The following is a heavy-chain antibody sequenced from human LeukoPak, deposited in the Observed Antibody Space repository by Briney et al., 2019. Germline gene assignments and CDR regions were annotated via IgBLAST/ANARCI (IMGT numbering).Heavy chain of an antibody. J-gene: IGHJ6*04. V-gene: IGHV3-48*01. CDR3: ARENWDLVAVPMDV. CDR1: GFTFSTYS. D-gene: IGHD1-26*01. CDR2: ISSSSSAI. Sequence: PGGSLRLSCVASGFTFSTYSMNWVRQAPGKGLEWISYISSSSSAIYYADSVKGRFAISRDNAKNSLYLQMNSLRAEDTAIYYCARENWDLVAVPMDVWGKGTTVIVSS.